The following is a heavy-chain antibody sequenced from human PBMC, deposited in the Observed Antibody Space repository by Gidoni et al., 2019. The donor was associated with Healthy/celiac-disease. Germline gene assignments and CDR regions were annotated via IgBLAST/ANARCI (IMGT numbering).Heavy chain of an antibody. CDR2: IRSKAYGGTT. V-gene: IGHV3-49*05. Sequence: EVQRVESGGGLVKPGRSLRLSCTASGFTFGAYAMSWFRQAPGKGLGCVGFIRSKAYGGTTEYAASVKGRFTISRDDSKSIAYLQMNSLKTEDTAVYYCTRVGITMVRGVIPSFNWFDPWGQGTLVTVSS. CDR3: TRVGITMVRGVIPSFNWFDP. J-gene: IGHJ5*02. CDR1: GFTFGAYA. D-gene: IGHD3-10*01.